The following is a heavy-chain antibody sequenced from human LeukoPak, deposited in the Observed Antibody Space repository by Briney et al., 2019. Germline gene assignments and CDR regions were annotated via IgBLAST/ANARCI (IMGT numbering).Heavy chain of an antibody. J-gene: IGHJ3*02. CDR1: NYSISSGSY. CDR3: ARDVDYYDSSGPYSDAFDI. V-gene: IGHV4-38-2*02. Sequence: SETLSLTCIVSNYSISSGSYWTWIRQPPGRGLEWIGGIYYSGSTNYNPSLKSRVTISVDTSKNQFSLKLSSVTAADTAVYYCARDVDYYDSSGPYSDAFDIWGQGTMVTVSS. CDR2: IYYSGST. D-gene: IGHD3-22*01.